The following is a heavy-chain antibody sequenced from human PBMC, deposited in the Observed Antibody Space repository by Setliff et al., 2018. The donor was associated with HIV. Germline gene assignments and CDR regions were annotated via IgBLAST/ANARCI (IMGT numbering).Heavy chain of an antibody. CDR3: ARDSPAYCGGDCYLGGFDY. D-gene: IGHD2-21*02. V-gene: IGHV4-34*01. CDR1: GGSFSGYY. J-gene: IGHJ4*02. CDR2: INHSGST. Sequence: SETLSLTCAVYGGSFSGYYWSWIRQPPGKGLEWIGEINHSGSTNYNPSLKSRVTISVDTSKNQFSLKLTSVTAADTAVYYCARDSPAYCGGDCYLGGFDYWGQGTLVTVSS.